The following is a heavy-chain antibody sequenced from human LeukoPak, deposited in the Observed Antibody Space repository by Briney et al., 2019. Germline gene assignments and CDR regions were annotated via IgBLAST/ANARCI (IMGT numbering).Heavy chain of an antibody. J-gene: IGHJ6*02. CDR1: GFTFSNAW. D-gene: IGHD2-2*01. CDR3: TTEDIVVVPAASYYYYYGMDV. V-gene: IGHV3-15*01. Sequence: GGPLRLSCAASGFTFSNAWMSWVRQAPGKGLEWVGRIKSKTDGGTTDYAAPVKGRFTISRDDSKNTLYLQMNSLKTEDTAVYYCTTEDIVVVPAASYYYYYGMDVWGQGTTVTVSS. CDR2: IKSKTDGGTT.